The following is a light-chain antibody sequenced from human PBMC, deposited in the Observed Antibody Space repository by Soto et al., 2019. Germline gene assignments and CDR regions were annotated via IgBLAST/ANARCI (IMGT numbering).Light chain of an antibody. V-gene: IGKV2-28*01. Sequence: DLVMTQSPLSLPVTPGEPASISCRASQSLLHSNGYNYLDWYLQKPGQSPQLLIYLCSNRAFGVPDMFRGSGSGTDFTMKISRVEAEDVGLYYCMQALHTPPTFGKRTKVEIQ. CDR2: LCS. CDR1: QSLLHSNGYNY. CDR3: MQALHTPPT. J-gene: IGKJ1*01.